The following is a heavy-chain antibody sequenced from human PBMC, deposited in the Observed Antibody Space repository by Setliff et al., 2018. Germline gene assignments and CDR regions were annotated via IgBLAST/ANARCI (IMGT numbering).Heavy chain of an antibody. Sequence: GGSLRLSCAASGVTFSIYWMHWVRQVPGQGLEWVSRINIDGRSINYADSVGGRFTISRDNAKNTVYLQMKSLRGDDTAVYHCARDLVGATADFWGRGTLVTVSS. CDR3: ARDLVGATADF. J-gene: IGHJ4*02. CDR2: INIDGRSI. V-gene: IGHV3-74*01. CDR1: GVTFSIYW. D-gene: IGHD1-26*01.